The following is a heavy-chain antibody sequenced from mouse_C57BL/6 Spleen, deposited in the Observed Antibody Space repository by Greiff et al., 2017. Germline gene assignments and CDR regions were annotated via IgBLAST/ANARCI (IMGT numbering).Heavy chain of an antibody. CDR1: GYAFSSSW. CDR2: IYPGDGDT. Sequence: VQLQQSGPELVKPGASVKISCKASGYAFSSSWMNWVKPRPGKGLEWIGRIYPGDGDTNYNGKFKGKATLTADKSSSTAYMQLSSLTSEDSAVYFCAVHYLDYWGQGTTLTGSS. V-gene: IGHV1-82*01. CDR3: AVHYLDY. J-gene: IGHJ2*01.